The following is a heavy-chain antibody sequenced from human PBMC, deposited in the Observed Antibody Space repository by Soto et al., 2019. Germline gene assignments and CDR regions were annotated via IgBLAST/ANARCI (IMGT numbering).Heavy chain of an antibody. CDR1: GGSISSSNW. Sequence: PSETLSLTCAVSGGSISSSNWWTWVRQPPGKGLEWIGEIYHSGSTNYNPSLKSRVTISVDTSKNQFSLKLSSVTAADTAVYYCARGIYCSGSGSYYALGPYSFDYWGQETRVTVSS. V-gene: IGHV4-4*02. J-gene: IGHJ4*02. CDR3: ARGIYCSGSGSYYALGPYSFDY. CDR2: IYHSGST. D-gene: IGHD3-10*01.